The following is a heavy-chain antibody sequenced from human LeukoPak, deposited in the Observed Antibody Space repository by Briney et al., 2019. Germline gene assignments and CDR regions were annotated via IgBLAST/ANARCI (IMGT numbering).Heavy chain of an antibody. V-gene: IGHV3-23*05. J-gene: IGHJ4*02. CDR3: ARVWGQLVDF. Sequence: PGGSLRLSCAASGFTFSSYAMSWVRQAPGKGLEWVSSIGSDNKPHYSESVKGRFAISRDNSKSMLFLQLNSLRAEDTALYYCARVWGQLVDFWGQGTLLTVSS. CDR1: GFTFSSYA. CDR2: IGSDNKP. D-gene: IGHD6-13*01.